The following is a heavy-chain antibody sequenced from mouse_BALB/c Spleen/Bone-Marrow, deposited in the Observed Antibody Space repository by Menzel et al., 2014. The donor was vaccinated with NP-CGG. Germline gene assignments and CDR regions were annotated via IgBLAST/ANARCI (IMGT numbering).Heavy chain of an antibody. V-gene: IGHV7-3*02. Sequence: EVKLMESGGGLVQPGGSLRLSCATSGFTFTDYYMNWVRQPPGKALEWLGFIRNKANGYTTEYSASVKSRFTISRDNSQNILYLQMNALRADVSATYYCARDKGRVFFDYWGQGTTLTVSS. CDR3: ARDKGRVFFDY. CDR1: GFTFTDYY. CDR2: IRNKANGYTT. J-gene: IGHJ2*01.